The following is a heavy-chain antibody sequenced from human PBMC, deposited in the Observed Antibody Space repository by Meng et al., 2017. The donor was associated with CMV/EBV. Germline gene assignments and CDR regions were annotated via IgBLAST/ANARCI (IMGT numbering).Heavy chain of an antibody. CDR1: GGCFYGYY. D-gene: IGHD3-10*01. Sequence: HVHSQQCGDGLLNLLETLFLTFGVLGGCFYGYYWRWIRQPHGKGLEWIGEINHSGITNYNPFLKSRATISLDKSKNQFSLKLSSVTAADTDVYYCASESMVRGEDWGQGTLVTVSS. CDR2: INHSGIT. CDR3: ASESMVRGED. J-gene: IGHJ4*02. V-gene: IGHV4-34*02.